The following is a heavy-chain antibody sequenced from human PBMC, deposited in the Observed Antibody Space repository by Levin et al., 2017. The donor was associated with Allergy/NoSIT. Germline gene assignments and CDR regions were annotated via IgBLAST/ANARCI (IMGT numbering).Heavy chain of an antibody. CDR1: GFTVSSNS. Sequence: GGSLRLSCAASGFTVSSNSMSWVRQAPGKGLEWVSLIYSGGSTYYADSVKGRFTISRDNSKSTLYLQMNSLRAEDTAVYYCARDVRGRYGFDIWGQGTVVTVSS. CDR2: IYSGGST. D-gene: IGHD3-16*01. V-gene: IGHV3-66*01. CDR3: ARDVRGRYGFDI. J-gene: IGHJ3*02.